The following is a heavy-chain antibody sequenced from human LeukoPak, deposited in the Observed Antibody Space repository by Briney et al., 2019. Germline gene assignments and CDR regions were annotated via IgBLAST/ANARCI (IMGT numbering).Heavy chain of an antibody. D-gene: IGHD6-6*01. J-gene: IGHJ4*02. CDR1: GGSISSYY. CDR2: IYYSGST. CDR3: AKGYSSSSGRPDY. V-gene: IGHV4-59*08. Sequence: SETLSLTCTVSGGSISSYYWSWIRQPPGKGLEWIGYIYYSGSTNYNTSLKSRVTISVDTSKKQFSLKLSSVTAADTAVYYCAKGYSSSSGRPDYWGQGTLVTVAS.